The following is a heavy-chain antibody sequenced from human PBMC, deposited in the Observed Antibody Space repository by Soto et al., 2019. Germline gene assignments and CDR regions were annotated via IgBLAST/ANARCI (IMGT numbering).Heavy chain of an antibody. CDR3: ARSLWFGEYPFPGY. CDR1: GYTFTSYG. J-gene: IGHJ4*02. Sequence: ASVKVSCKASGYTFTSYGISWVRQAPGQGLEWMGWISAYNGNTNYAQKLQGRVTMTTDTSTSTAYMELRSLRPDDTAVYYCARSLWFGEYPFPGYWGQGTLVTVSS. CDR2: ISAYNGNT. V-gene: IGHV1-18*01. D-gene: IGHD3-10*01.